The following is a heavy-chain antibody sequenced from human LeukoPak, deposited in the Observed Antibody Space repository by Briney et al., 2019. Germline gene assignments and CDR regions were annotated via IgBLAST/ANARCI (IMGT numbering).Heavy chain of an antibody. D-gene: IGHD5-18*01. CDR3: AVERYSSGYDWFDP. Sequence: GASVTVSCQVSGYTLSELSLHWVRQAPGKGGEWMGGFDPEDGGTIYAENFQGRFTMTEDTSTDTAYMVFSSLRSEDTAVYYCAVERYSSGYDWFDPWGQGTLVTVSS. V-gene: IGHV1-24*01. CDR1: GYTLSELS. J-gene: IGHJ5*02. CDR2: FDPEDGGT.